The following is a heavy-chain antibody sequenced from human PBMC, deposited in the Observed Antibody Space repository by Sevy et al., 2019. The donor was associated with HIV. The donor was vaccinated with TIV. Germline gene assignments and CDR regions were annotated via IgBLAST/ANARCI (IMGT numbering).Heavy chain of an antibody. V-gene: IGHV3-66*01. CDR2: IDSGGST. CDR1: GFTVSGNY. CDR3: AKVDVVVPVADYGLDV. J-gene: IGHJ6*02. Sequence: GGSLRLSCEASGFTVSGNYMAWVRLAPGKGLEWVSLIDSGGSTYYADSVKGRFTISRDNSMNTLYLQMNSLRAEDTAVYYCAKVDVVVPVADYGLDVWGQGTTVTVSS. D-gene: IGHD2-2*01.